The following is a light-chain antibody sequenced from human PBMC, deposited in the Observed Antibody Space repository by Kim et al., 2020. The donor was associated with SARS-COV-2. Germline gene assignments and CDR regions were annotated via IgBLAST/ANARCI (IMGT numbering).Light chain of an antibody. CDR2: RNN. CDR3: SAWDSSLNAWV. V-gene: IGLV10-54*01. Sequence: QTATLTCTGNNNNVGAQGAAWLQQHQGHPPKLLSYRNNNRPSGISDRVSASRSGDTASLTIAGLQPEDEADYYCSAWDSSLNAWVFGGGTQLTVL. CDR1: NNNVGAQG. J-gene: IGLJ3*02.